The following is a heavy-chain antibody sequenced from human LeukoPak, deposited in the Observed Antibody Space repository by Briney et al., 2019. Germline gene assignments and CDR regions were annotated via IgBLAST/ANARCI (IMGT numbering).Heavy chain of an antibody. D-gene: IGHD3-10*01. V-gene: IGHV3-66*01. CDR3: ARGYGSGSYYNEYFQH. CDR1: GFTVSSNY. Sequence: PGGSLRLSCAASGFTVSSNYMSWVRRAPGKGLEWVSVIYSGGSTYYADSVKGRFTISRDNSKNTLYLQMNSLRAEDTAVYYCARGYGSGSYYNEYFQHWGQGTLVTVSS. J-gene: IGHJ1*01. CDR2: IYSGGST.